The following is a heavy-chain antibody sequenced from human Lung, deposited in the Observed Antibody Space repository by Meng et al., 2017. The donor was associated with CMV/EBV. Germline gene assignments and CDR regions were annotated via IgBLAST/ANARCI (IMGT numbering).Heavy chain of an antibody. Sequence: QRVRFGVEVKSPGCSWNVSGTASGNTFTHHVISRIRQAPGQGLEWMGWISWYNGDTNYAQKLQGRVTMTTDTSTNTAYMDLRGLRSDDTAVYYCARDPSNTSGRYAYFDYWGQGTLVTVSS. J-gene: IGHJ4*02. CDR2: ISWYNGDT. D-gene: IGHD6-19*01. CDR1: GNTFTHHV. V-gene: IGHV1-18*01. CDR3: ARDPSNTSGRYAYFDY.